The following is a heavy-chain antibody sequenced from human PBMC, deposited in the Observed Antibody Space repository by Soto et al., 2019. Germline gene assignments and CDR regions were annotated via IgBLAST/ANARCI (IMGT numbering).Heavy chain of an antibody. Sequence: SETLSLTCTVSGGSISSSSYYWGWIRQPPGKGLEWIGSIYYSGSTYYNPSLKSRVTISVDTSKNQFSLKLSSVTAADTAVYYCARRVTIYTDSPSENDYWGQGTLVTVSS. CDR1: GGSISSSSYY. CDR3: ARRVTIYTDSPSENDY. CDR2: IYYSGST. D-gene: IGHD3-3*01. V-gene: IGHV4-39*01. J-gene: IGHJ4*02.